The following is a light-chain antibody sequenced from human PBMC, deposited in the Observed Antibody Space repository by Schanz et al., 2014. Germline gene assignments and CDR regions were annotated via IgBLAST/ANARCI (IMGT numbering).Light chain of an antibody. CDR3: QQYGSSPWT. Sequence: TQSPDTLSVSPGERVTLSCRASQSVSTNLAWYQQKPGQAPRLLIYGASSRATGIPDRFSGSGSGTDFTLTISRLEPEDFAVYYCQQYGSSPWTFGQGTKVEIK. V-gene: IGKV3-20*01. CDR1: QSVSTN. CDR2: GAS. J-gene: IGKJ1*01.